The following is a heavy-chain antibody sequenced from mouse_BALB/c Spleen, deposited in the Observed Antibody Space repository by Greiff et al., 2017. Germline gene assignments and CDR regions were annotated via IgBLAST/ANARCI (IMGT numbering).Heavy chain of an antibody. D-gene: IGHD2-4*01. J-gene: IGHJ4*01. Sequence: EVHLVESGGGLVQPGGSRKLSCAASGFTFSSFGMHWVRQAPEKGLEWVAYISSGSSTIYYADTVKGRFTISRDNPKNTLFLQMTSLRSEDTAMYYCATITTKSYAMDYWGQGTSVTVSS. V-gene: IGHV5-17*02. CDR1: GFTFSSFG. CDR2: ISSGSSTI. CDR3: ATITTKSYAMDY.